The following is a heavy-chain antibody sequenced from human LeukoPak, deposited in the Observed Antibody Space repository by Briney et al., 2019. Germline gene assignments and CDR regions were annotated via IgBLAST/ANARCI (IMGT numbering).Heavy chain of an antibody. Sequence: GGSLRLSCAVSGFTFSNFWMSWVGQAPGRGLGWVANIHPEGNGKYHVESVKGGFTISRDNSKNSLFLQMNGLRVEDTAVYYCARGDAFSGDHWGQGTLVTVSS. J-gene: IGHJ4*02. V-gene: IGHV3-7*04. CDR3: ARGDAFSGDH. CDR2: IHPEGNGK. CDR1: GFTFSNFW.